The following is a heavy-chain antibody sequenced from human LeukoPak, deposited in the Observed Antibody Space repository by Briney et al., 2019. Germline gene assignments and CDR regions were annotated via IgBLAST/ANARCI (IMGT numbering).Heavy chain of an antibody. J-gene: IGHJ4*02. V-gene: IGHV3-7*03. Sequence: GGSLRLSCAASGFTFSSFWMTWVRQAPGKRLEWVANIKQDESEKYYVGSVKGRFTISRDNAKNSLYLQMSDLRAEDTAIYFCARSMGYCSGGSCFPFDYWGQGTLVTVSS. CDR3: ARSMGYCSGGSCFPFDY. CDR2: IKQDESEK. CDR1: GFTFSSFW. D-gene: IGHD2-15*01.